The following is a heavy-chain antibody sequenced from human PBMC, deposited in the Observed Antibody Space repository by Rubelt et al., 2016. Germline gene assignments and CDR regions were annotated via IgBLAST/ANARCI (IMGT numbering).Heavy chain of an antibody. CDR3: ARMGMTTVTH. V-gene: IGHV4-39*07. D-gene: IGHD4-11*01. CDR2: IYYSGST. J-gene: IGHJ4*02. Sequence: QLQLQESGPGLVKPSETLSLNCTVSGGSISSSTYYWGWIRQPPGKGLEWIGSIYYSGSTYYNPSLKSRVTISVDTSKNQFSLKLSSVTAADTAVYYCARMGMTTVTHWGQGTLVTVSS. CDR1: GGSISSSTYY.